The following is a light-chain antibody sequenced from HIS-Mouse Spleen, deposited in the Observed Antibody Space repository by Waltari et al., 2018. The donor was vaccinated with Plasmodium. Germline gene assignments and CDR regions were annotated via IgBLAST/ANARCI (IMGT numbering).Light chain of an antibody. J-gene: IGLJ2*01. CDR2: DDS. Sequence: SYVLTQLSSVSVAPGQTARISCGGDKIGSTRVQWYQPMRGQAPVLGVYDDSDRPSGIPVRFAGSNTVNTATLTISRVEAGDEADYYCQVWDRSSDHVVFGGGTKLTVL. V-gene: IGLV3-21*02. CDR1: KIGSTR. CDR3: QVWDRSSDHVV.